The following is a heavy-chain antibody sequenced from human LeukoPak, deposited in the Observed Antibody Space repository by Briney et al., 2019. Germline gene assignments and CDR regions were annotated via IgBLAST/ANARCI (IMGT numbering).Heavy chain of an antibody. CDR2: ISAYNANT. V-gene: IGHV1-18*01. CDR1: GYIFTSYG. Sequence: GASVKVSCKGSGYIFTSYGITWVRQAPGQGLEWMGWISAYNANTNYAQKVQGRVTMTTDTSTSTAYMELRSPRSDDTAVYYCARDVGLHYSSTYMDVWGKGTTVTVSS. J-gene: IGHJ6*03. D-gene: IGHD6-13*01. CDR3: ARDVGLHYSSTYMDV.